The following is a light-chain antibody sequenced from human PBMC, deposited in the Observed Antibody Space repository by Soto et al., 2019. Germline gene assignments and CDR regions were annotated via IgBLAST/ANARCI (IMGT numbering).Light chain of an antibody. V-gene: IGKV1-9*01. CDR1: QDITNY. Sequence: DIQMTQSPSSLSASVRDRVTITCRASQDITNYLAWYLQKPGKAPKLLIYGASTLQSGVPSRFSGSGSGTEFTLTVSSLQPEDFATYYCQQLNAYPHSFGGGTKVDIK. CDR2: GAS. CDR3: QQLNAYPHS. J-gene: IGKJ4*01.